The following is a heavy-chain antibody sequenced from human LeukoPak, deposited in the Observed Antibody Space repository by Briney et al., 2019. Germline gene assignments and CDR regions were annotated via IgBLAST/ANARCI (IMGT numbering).Heavy chain of an antibody. V-gene: IGHV3-30*02. J-gene: IGHJ4*02. CDR1: GLMFSTSG. CDR3: AGDPPNSGYAFDY. Sequence: GGSLRLSCAASGLMFSTSGMHWVRQAPGKGLEWVAFIQYDGSEIYYADSLKGRFTISRDNSKNTLSLQMNSLRAEDTAVYYCAGDPPNSGYAFDYWGQGTLVTVSS. D-gene: IGHD5-12*01. CDR2: IQYDGSEI.